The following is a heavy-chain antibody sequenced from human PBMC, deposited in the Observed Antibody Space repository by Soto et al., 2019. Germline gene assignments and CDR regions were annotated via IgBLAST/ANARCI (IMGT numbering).Heavy chain of an antibody. J-gene: IGHJ4*02. Sequence: QVQLVESGGGVVQPGRSLRLSGAASGFTFSTYAMNWVRQAPGKGLEWVAAISYDASNKYYAGSVKGRFTISRDNYKNTLYLQMNSLRTEDTAMYYCARWVYAFDYWGQGTLVTVSS. CDR2: ISYDASNK. V-gene: IGHV3-30-3*01. D-gene: IGHD6-13*01. CDR3: ARWVYAFDY. CDR1: GFTFSTYA.